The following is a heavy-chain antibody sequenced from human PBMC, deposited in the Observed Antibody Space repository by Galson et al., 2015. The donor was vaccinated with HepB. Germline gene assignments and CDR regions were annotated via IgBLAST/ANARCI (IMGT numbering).Heavy chain of an antibody. Sequence: SLRLSCAASGFTVSRRYMAWVRQAPGKGLEWVSGISTGTDLYYADSVRGRFAIARDNSKNSLYLQLNSLRADDTAVYYCARIFTSSWYFDHWGQGTLVTVSS. CDR1: GFTVSRRY. V-gene: IGHV3-53*01. CDR2: ISTGTDL. D-gene: IGHD6-13*01. J-gene: IGHJ4*02. CDR3: ARIFTSSWYFDH.